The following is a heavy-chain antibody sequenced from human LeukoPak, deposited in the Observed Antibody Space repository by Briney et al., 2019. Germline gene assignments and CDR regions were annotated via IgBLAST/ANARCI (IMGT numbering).Heavy chain of an antibody. D-gene: IGHD2-15*01. V-gene: IGHV3-30*04. J-gene: IGHJ6*04. CDR3: ARDRSPSWPNGRVYCSGGSCYTPPRYYYGMDV. CDR2: ISYDGSNK. Sequence: GRSLRLSCAASGFTFSSYAMHGVRQAPGKGLEWVAVISYDGSNKYYADSVKGRFTISRDNPKNTLYLQMNSLRAEDTAVYYCARDRSPSWPNGRVYCSGGSCYTPPRYYYGMDVWGKGPTVTVSS. CDR1: GFTFSSYA.